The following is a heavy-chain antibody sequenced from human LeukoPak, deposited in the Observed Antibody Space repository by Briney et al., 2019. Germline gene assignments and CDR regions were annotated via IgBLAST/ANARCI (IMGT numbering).Heavy chain of an antibody. J-gene: IGHJ4*02. Sequence: GGSLRLSCAAPGFTFSSYWMAWVRQAPGKGLEWVANIKEDGSDKYYADSVKGRFTISRDNSKNTLYLQMNSLRAEDTAVYYCARRGDCNRSTCYELDHWGQGTLVTVSS. CDR3: ARRGDCNRSTCYELDH. CDR1: GFTFSSYW. V-gene: IGHV3-7*02. D-gene: IGHD2-2*01. CDR2: IKEDGSDK.